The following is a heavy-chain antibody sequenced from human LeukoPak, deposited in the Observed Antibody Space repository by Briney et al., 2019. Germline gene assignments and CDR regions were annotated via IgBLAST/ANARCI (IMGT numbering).Heavy chain of an antibody. V-gene: IGHV3-33*01. Sequence: GGSLRLSCAASGFTFSSYGMHWVRQAPGKGLEWVAVTWYDGSNKYYADSVKGRFTISRDNSKNTLYLQMNSLRAEDTAVYYCARTKAARGYNWFDPWGQGALVTVSS. CDR3: ARTKAARGYNWFDP. J-gene: IGHJ5*02. D-gene: IGHD2-15*01. CDR1: GFTFSSYG. CDR2: TWYDGSNK.